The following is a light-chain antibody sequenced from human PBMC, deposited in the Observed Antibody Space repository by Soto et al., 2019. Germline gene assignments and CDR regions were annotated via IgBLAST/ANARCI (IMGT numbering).Light chain of an antibody. CDR1: SGHSSYI. V-gene: IGLV4-60*02. Sequence: QPVLTQSSSASASLGSSVKFTCTLSSGHSSYIIAWHQQQPGKAPRYLMKLEGSGSYNKGSGVPDRFSGSSSGADRYLTISNLQFEVEADYYCETWDSNTRVFGGGTKLTVL. CDR3: ETWDSNTRV. CDR2: LEGSGSY. J-gene: IGLJ2*01.